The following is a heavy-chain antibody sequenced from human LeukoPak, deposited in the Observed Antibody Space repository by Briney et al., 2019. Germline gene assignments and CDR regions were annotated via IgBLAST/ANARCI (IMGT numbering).Heavy chain of an antibody. V-gene: IGHV1-2*02. D-gene: IGHD4-17*01. CDR3: ATETTGTPRGVY. J-gene: IGHJ4*02. CDR2: INPNSGAT. CDR1: GYTFTDYY. Sequence: GASVKVSCKASGYTFTDYYIQWVRQGPRQGLECMGRINPNSGATTYAQQFQGRVTMTRDTSITTAYMEVSRLTSDDTAVYYCATETTGTPRGVYWGLGTLVTVSS.